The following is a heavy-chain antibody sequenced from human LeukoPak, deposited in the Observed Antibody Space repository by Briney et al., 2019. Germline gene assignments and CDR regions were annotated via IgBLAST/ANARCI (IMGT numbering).Heavy chain of an antibody. CDR1: GGSISSSSYY. Sequence: SETLSLTCTVSGGSISSSSYYWGWIRQPPGKGLEWIGSIYYSGSTYYNPSLKSRVTISVDTSKNQFSLKLSSVTAADTAVYYCARGLAAAGPGDSSGYPLWVFDYWGQGTLVTVSS. CDR2: IYYSGST. CDR3: ARGLAAAGPGDSSGYPLWVFDY. D-gene: IGHD3-22*01. J-gene: IGHJ4*02. V-gene: IGHV4-39*07.